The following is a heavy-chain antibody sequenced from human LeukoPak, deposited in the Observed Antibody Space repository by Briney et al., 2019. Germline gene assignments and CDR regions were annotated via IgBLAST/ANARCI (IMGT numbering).Heavy chain of an antibody. CDR2: ISGSGSST. CDR3: AKDQGYDSSGYYSDY. V-gene: IGHV3-23*01. CDR1: GFTFSSYA. Sequence: SGGSLRLSCAASGFTFSSYAMSWVRQAPGKGLEWVSAISGSGSSTYYADSVKGRFTISRDNSKNTLYLQMNSLRAEDTAVSYCAKDQGYDSSGYYSDYWGQGTLVTVSS. J-gene: IGHJ4*02. D-gene: IGHD3-22*01.